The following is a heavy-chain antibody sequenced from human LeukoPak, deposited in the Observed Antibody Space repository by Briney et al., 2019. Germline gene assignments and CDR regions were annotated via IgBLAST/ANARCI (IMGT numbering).Heavy chain of an antibody. V-gene: IGHV4-38-2*02. Sequence: SETLSLTCTVSGYSISSGYYWGWIRQPPGKGLEGIGSINHSGSTYYNPSLKSRVTISVDTSKNQFSLKLSSVTAADTAVYYCARERYYYDSSGYTYPYYFDYWGQGTLVTVSS. CDR1: GYSISSGYY. J-gene: IGHJ4*02. CDR3: ARERYYYDSSGYTYPYYFDY. CDR2: INHSGST. D-gene: IGHD3-22*01.